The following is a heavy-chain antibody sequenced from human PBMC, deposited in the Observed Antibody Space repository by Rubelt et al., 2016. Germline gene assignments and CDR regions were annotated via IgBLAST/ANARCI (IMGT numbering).Heavy chain of an antibody. CDR2: FFHDWST. CDR3: ARPTGASSASGSFLV. Sequence: QVQLQESGRGLVKPSETLSLTCTVSGYSINNGYYWGWIRQPPGKGLEGIASFFHDWSTKYNPSLKRRVTISKDGSKNQFSLNLSSVTAADTAVYYCARPTGASSASGSFLVWGQGTLVTVSS. J-gene: IGHJ4*02. D-gene: IGHD3-10*01. V-gene: IGHV4-38-2*02. CDR1: GYSINNGYY.